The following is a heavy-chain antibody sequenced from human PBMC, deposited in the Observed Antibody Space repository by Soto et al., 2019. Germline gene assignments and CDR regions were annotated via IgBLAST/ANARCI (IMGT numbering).Heavy chain of an antibody. CDR3: ARQPNYYDSSGPFVY. CDR1: GFTFSSYS. Sequence: GGSLRLSCAASGFTFSSYSMNWVRQAPGKGLEWVSSISSSSSYIYYADSVKGRFTISRDNAKNSLYLQMNSLRAEDTAVYYCARQPNYYDSSGPFVYWGQGTLVTVSS. V-gene: IGHV3-21*01. CDR2: ISSSSSYI. D-gene: IGHD3-22*01. J-gene: IGHJ4*02.